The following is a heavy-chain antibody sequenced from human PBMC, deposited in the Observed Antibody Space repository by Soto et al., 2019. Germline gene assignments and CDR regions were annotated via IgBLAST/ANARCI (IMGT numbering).Heavy chain of an antibody. CDR2: ISYDGHNK. CDR3: ARGTTTSAFSAMDV. J-gene: IGHJ6*02. Sequence: QVQLVESGGGVVQPGRSLTLSCAASAFTFSYHALNWVRQAPGKGLEWVAVISYDGHNKYIAESVNGRFTITRDNSKNRVSLQMNSLRPEDMAMYFCARGTTTSAFSAMDVWGQGTKVTVSS. CDR1: AFTFSYHA. V-gene: IGHV3-30-3*01. D-gene: IGHD1-1*01.